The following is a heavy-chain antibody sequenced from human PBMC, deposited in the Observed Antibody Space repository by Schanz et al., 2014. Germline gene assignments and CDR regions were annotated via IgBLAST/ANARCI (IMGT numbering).Heavy chain of an antibody. CDR3: AKGRFGELSAFDI. V-gene: IGHV3-11*01. J-gene: IGHJ3*02. CDR1: GFTFSAYF. D-gene: IGHD3-10*01. Sequence: VQLVESGGGLVQPGGSLRLSCAASGFTFSAYFMAWIRQPPGRGLEWVSYIGNGGVTIYYADSVKGRFTISRDSSKNTLYLQMNSLRAEDTAVYYCAKGRFGELSAFDIWGQGTMVTVSS. CDR2: IGNGGVTI.